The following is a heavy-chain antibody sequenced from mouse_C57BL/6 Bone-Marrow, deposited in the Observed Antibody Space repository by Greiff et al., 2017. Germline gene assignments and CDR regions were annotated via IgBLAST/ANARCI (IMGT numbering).Heavy chain of an antibody. CDR3: LRGYFDV. Sequence: VQLQQSGAELARPGASVKMSCKASGYTFTSYTMHWVKQRPGQGLEWIGYINPSSGYTKYNQKFKDKATLTADKSSSTAYMQLSSLTSEDSAIYYSLRGYFDVWGTGTTVTVSS. V-gene: IGHV1-4*01. CDR2: INPSSGYT. CDR1: GYTFTSYT. J-gene: IGHJ1*03. D-gene: IGHD1-1*01.